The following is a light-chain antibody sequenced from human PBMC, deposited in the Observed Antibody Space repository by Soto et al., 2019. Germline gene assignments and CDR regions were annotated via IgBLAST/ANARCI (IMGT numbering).Light chain of an antibody. V-gene: IGKV3-20*01. CDR3: QDYGTSAPWT. CDR2: RGS. J-gene: IGKJ1*01. Sequence: EVVLTQSPXTLSLSPGERATLSCRASQNIRGNELAWYQQKPGQAPRLLIYRGSTRATGIPDRFSGRGSGTDFTLTISRLEPEDFAVYYCQDYGTSAPWTFGQGTKVEIK. CDR1: QNIRGNE.